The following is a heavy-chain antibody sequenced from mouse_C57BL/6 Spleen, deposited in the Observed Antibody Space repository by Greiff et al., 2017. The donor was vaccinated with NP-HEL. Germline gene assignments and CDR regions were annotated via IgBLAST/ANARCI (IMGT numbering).Heavy chain of an antibody. Sequence: VQLQQSGAELVRPGASVTLSCKASGYTFTDYEMHWVKQTPVHGLEWIGAIDPETGGTAYNQKFKGKAILTADKPSSTAYMELRSLTSEDSAVYYCTRWFPYAMDYWGQGTSVTVSS. CDR1: GYTFTDYE. CDR3: TRWFPYAMDY. D-gene: IGHD2-2*01. J-gene: IGHJ4*01. CDR2: IDPETGGT. V-gene: IGHV1-15*01.